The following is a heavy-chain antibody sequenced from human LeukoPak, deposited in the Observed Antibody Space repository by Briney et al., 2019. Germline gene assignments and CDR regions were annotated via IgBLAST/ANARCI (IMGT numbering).Heavy chain of an antibody. V-gene: IGHV4-4*02. CDR1: GGSISSSNW. D-gene: IGHD6-19*01. CDR2: IYHSGST. J-gene: IGHJ4*02. CDR3: ARDMGLRYSSGWYGY. Sequence: SETLSLTCAVSGGSISSSNWWSWVRQPPGKGLEWIGEIYHSGSTNYNPSLKSRVTISVDKSKNQFSLKLSSVTAADTAVYYCARDMGLRYSSGWYGYWGQGTLVTVSS.